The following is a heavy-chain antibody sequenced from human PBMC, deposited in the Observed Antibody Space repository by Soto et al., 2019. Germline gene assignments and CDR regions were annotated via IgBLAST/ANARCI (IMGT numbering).Heavy chain of an antibody. J-gene: IGHJ3*02. CDR3: ARHGGQYSSSSYAFDI. V-gene: IGHV4-39*01. CDR2: IYYSGST. D-gene: IGHD6-6*01. CDR1: GGSISSSSYY. Sequence: SETLSLTCTVSGGSISSSSYYWGWIRQPPGKGLEWIGSIYYSGSTYYNPSLKSRATISVDTSKNQFSLKLSSVTAADTAVYYCARHGGQYSSSSYAFDIWGQGTMVTVSS.